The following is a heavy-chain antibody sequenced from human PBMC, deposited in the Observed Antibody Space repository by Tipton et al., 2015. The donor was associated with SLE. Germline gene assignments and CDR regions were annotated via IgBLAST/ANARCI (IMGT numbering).Heavy chain of an antibody. CDR2: IYCSGST. CDR1: GGSISSYH. J-gene: IGHJ4*02. Sequence: TLSLTCTVSGGSISSYHWSWIRQPPGKGLEWIGYIYCSGSTNYNPSLKSRVTISVDTSKNQFSLKLSSVTAADTAVYYCARRAAGREFDYWGQGTLVTVSS. CDR3: ARRAAGREFDY. D-gene: IGHD6-13*01. V-gene: IGHV4-59*01.